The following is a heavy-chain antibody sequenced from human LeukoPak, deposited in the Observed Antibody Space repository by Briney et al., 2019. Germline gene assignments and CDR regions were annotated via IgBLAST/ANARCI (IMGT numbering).Heavy chain of an antibody. CDR2: ISYDGSNK. J-gene: IGHJ4*02. Sequence: GGSLRLSCAASGFTFSSYAMHWVRQAPGKGLEWVAVISYDGSNKYYADSVKGRFTISRDNSKNTLYLQMNSLRAEDTAVYYCAKDTMVRGVTIDYWGQGTLVTVSS. CDR3: AKDTMVRGVTIDY. CDR1: GFTFSSYA. V-gene: IGHV3-30-3*01. D-gene: IGHD3-10*01.